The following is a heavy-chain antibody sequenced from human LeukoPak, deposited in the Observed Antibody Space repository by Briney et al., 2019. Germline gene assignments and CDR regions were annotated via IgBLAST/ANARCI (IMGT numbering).Heavy chain of an antibody. J-gene: IGHJ4*02. CDR2: ISDDGSNT. Sequence: GGSLRLSCAVSGFTFSNYWMHWVRQAPGKGLVWVSRISDDGSNTKYADSVEGRFTIPRDNVKNTLYLQMNSLTTEDTAVYYCVRGGKTPDYWGQGTLVTVSS. CDR3: VRGGKTPDY. V-gene: IGHV3-74*01. CDR1: GFTFSNYW. D-gene: IGHD3-16*01.